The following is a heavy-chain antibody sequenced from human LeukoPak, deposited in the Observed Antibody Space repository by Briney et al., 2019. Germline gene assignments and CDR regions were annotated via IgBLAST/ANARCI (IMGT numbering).Heavy chain of an antibody. V-gene: IGHV1-8*02. CDR1: GYTFTSYD. D-gene: IGHD6-13*01. Sequence: GASVKVSCKASGYTFTSYDINWVRQATGQGLEWMGWMNPNSGNTGYAQKFQGRVTMTRNTSISTAYMELSSLRSEDTAVYYCARGVYSSSWYRRPGGGFDYWGQGTLVTVSS. J-gene: IGHJ4*02. CDR3: ARGVYSSSWYRRPGGGFDY. CDR2: MNPNSGNT.